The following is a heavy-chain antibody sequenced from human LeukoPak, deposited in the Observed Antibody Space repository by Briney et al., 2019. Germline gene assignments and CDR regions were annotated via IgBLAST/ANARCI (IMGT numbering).Heavy chain of an antibody. CDR3: ARHEYCSGGSCVWKYFDY. CDR2: IYYSGSP. CDR1: GGSISSYY. D-gene: IGHD2-15*01. V-gene: IGHV4-59*08. Sequence: PSETLSLTCTVSGGSISSYYWSWIRQPPGEGLEWIVYIYYSGSPNYNPSLKSRVTISVDTSKNQFSLKLSSVTAADEDAYYCARHEYCSGGSCVWKYFDYWGQGTLLTVSS. J-gene: IGHJ4*02.